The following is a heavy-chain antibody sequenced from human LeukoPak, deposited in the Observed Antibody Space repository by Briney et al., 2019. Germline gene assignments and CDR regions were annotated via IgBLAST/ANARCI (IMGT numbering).Heavy chain of an antibody. CDR1: GYTFTSYG. CDR3: ARQLPATDYYYMDV. V-gene: IGHV1-18*01. Sequence: ASVKVSCKAPGYTFTSYGISWVRQAPGQGLEWMGWISAYNGNTNYAQKLQGRVTMTTDTSTSTAYMELRSLRSDDTAVYYCARQLPATDYYYMDVWGKGTTVTVSS. CDR2: ISAYNGNT. J-gene: IGHJ6*03. D-gene: IGHD6-6*01.